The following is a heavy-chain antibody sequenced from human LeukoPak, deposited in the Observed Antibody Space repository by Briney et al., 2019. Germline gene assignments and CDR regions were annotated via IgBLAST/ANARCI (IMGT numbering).Heavy chain of an antibody. V-gene: IGHV3-64D*06. D-gene: IGHD2-15*01. CDR2: INNNGGST. CDR3: VNWGGHCSGDSCPIFDY. Sequence: PGRSLRLSCSASGFTFSSYPMHWVRQAPGKGLEYVSAINNNGGSTYYADSVKSRFTISRDNSKNTLYLQMSSLRAEDTAVYYCVNWGGHCSGDSCPIFDYWGQGTLVTVSS. CDR1: GFTFSSYP. J-gene: IGHJ4*02.